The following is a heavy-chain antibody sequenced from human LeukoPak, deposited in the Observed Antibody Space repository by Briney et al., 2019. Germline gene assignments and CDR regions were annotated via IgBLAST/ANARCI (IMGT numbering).Heavy chain of an antibody. CDR2: IRGNSETI. D-gene: IGHD6-19*01. V-gene: IGHV3-48*01. J-gene: IGHJ3*02. CDR3: ARAVAGTGDAFDI. Sequence: PGGSLSLSCTASGFIFSNYGMNWVRQAPGKGLEWISYIRGNSETIHYADSVKGRFTISRDNAKNSLSLQMTSLRAEDTAVYYCARAVAGTGDAFDIWGQGTMVTVSS. CDR1: GFIFSNYG.